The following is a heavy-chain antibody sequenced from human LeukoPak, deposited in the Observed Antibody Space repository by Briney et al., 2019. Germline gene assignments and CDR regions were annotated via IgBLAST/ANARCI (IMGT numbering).Heavy chain of an antibody. V-gene: IGHV4-59*01. D-gene: IGHD3-22*01. Sequence: SEXLSLTCTVSGGSISSYYRSWIRQPPGKGLEWIGYIYYSGSTNYNPSLTSRGTISVETTKNQFSLKLSSVTAADTAVYYCARRPGSSGYAPWFDPWGQGTLVTVSS. J-gene: IGHJ5*02. CDR3: ARRPGSSGYAPWFDP. CDR2: IYYSGST. CDR1: GGSISSYY.